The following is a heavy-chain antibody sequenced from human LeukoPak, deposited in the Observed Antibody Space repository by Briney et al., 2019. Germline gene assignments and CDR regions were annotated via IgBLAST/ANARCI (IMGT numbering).Heavy chain of an antibody. J-gene: IGHJ4*02. CDR2: ISSSSSYI. V-gene: IGHV3-21*01. Sequence: GGSLRLSCAASGFTFSTYAMNWVRQAPGKGLEWVSSISSSSSYIFYADSVKGRFTISRDNAKNSLFLQMNSLRAEDTAVYYCARGIAAPPDYWGQGTLVTVSS. CDR1: GFTFSTYA. CDR3: ARGIAAPPDY. D-gene: IGHD6-13*01.